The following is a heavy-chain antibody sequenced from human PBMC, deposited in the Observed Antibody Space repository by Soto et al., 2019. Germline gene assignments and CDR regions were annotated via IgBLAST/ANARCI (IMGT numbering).Heavy chain of an antibody. CDR3: ARDPLFAGFLGHFDF. J-gene: IGHJ4*02. V-gene: IGHV3-30*04. Sequence: QVQLVESGGGVVQPGTSLRLSCAASGFIFTNYAMHWVRQAPGKGLEWVAIISYDGSNQFYGDSVKGRITISRDNSKNTVYLQMNSLRPEDTAVYYRARDPLFAGFLGHFDFWGQGILVTVSS. CDR1: GFIFTNYA. D-gene: IGHD2-21*01. CDR2: ISYDGSNQ.